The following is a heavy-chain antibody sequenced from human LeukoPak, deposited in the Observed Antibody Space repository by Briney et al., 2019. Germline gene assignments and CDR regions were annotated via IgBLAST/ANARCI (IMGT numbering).Heavy chain of an antibody. Sequence: GASVKLSCKASGYTFTSYGISWVRQAPGQGLEWMGWISAYNGNTNYAQKLQGRVTMTTGTSTSTAYMELRSLRSDDTAVYYCERPRRPYSSGWDTTDAFDIWGQGTMVTVSS. D-gene: IGHD6-19*01. J-gene: IGHJ3*02. CDR3: ERPRRPYSSGWDTTDAFDI. CDR2: ISAYNGNT. V-gene: IGHV1-18*01. CDR1: GYTFTSYG.